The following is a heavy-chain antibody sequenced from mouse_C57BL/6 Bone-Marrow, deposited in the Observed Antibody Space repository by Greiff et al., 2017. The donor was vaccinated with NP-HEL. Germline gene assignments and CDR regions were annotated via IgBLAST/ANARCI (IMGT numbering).Heavy chain of an antibody. CDR2: IYPGNSDT. V-gene: IGHV1-5*01. CDR3: ITTVVATFDY. J-gene: IGHJ2*01. D-gene: IGHD1-1*01. CDR1: GYTFTSYW. Sequence: EVQLQQSGTVLARPGASVKMSCKTSGYTFTSYWMHWVKQRPGQGLEWIGAIYPGNSDTSYKQKFKGKAKLTAFTSASTAYMELNSLTNEDSAVYYCITTVVATFDYWGQGTTLTVSS.